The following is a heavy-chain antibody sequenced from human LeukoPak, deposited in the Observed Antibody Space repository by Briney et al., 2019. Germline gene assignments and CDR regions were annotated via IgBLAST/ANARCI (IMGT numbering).Heavy chain of an antibody. CDR2: INHSGST. D-gene: IGHD2-15*01. CDR1: GGSFSGYY. V-gene: IGHV4-34*01. J-gene: IGHJ4*02. CDR3: ARGRGYCSGGSCLPALRGWIDY. Sequence: KTSETLSLTCAVYGGSFSGYYWSWIRQPPGKGLEWIGEINHSGSTNYNPSLKSRVTISVDTSKNQFSLKLSSVTAADTAVYYCARGRGYCSGGSCLPALRGWIDYWGQGTLVTVSS.